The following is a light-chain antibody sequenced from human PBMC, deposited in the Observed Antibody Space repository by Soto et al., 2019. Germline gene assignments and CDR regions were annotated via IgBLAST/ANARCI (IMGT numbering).Light chain of an antibody. CDR2: AAS. Sequence: DIQLTQSPSFLSASVGDRVTITCRASQGLSSDLAWYQQKPGKAPKLLIYAASTLQSGVPSRFSGSGSGTEFTLTISSLQPEDFATYYCQQLNSYPSTVGQGTRLEIK. V-gene: IGKV1-9*01. CDR1: QGLSSD. J-gene: IGKJ5*01. CDR3: QQLNSYPST.